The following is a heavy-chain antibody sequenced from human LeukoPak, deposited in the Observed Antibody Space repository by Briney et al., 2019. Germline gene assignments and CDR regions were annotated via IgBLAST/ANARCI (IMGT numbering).Heavy chain of an antibody. J-gene: IGHJ5*02. Sequence: GRSLRLSCTASGFTFGDYAMSWVRQAPGKGLEWVGFIRSKAYGGTTEYAASVKGRFTISRDDSKSIAYLQMNSLKTEDTAVYYCTRDPIYDFWSGYSNWFDPWGQGTLVTVSS. D-gene: IGHD3-3*01. CDR2: IRSKAYGGTT. CDR3: TRDPIYDFWSGYSNWFDP. V-gene: IGHV3-49*04. CDR1: GFTFGDYA.